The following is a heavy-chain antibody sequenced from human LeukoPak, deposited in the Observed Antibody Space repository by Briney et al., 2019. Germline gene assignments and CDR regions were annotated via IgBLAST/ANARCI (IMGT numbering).Heavy chain of an antibody. D-gene: IGHD3-22*01. V-gene: IGHV1-2*02. J-gene: IGHJ4*02. CDR2: FNPENGNT. Sequence: ASVKVSCKASGYSFVGYGITWVRQAPGQGLEWMGWFNPENGNTNYAQKVQGRVTMTRDTSISTAYMELSRLRSDDTAVYYCARGGKYYDSSGYYYETSYWGQGTLVTVSS. CDR1: GYSFVGYG. CDR3: ARGGKYYDSSGYYYETSY.